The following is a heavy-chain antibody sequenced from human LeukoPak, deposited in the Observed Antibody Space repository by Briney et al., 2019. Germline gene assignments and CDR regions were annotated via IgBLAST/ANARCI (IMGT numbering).Heavy chain of an antibody. CDR2: ISGSGGST. J-gene: IGHJ4*02. CDR3: ATPTRYYDSSGYHDY. CDR1: GFTFSSYA. D-gene: IGHD3-22*01. V-gene: IGHV3-23*01. Sequence: GGSLRLSCAASGFTFSSYAMSWVRQAPGKGLEWVSAISGSGGSTYYADSVKGRFTISRDNSKNTLYLQMNSLRAEDTAVYYCATPTRYYDSSGYHDYWGQGTLVTVSS.